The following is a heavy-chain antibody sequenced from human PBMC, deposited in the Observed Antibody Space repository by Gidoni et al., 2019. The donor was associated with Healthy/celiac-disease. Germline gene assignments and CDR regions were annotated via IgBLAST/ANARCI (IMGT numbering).Heavy chain of an antibody. CDR1: GYTFTGYY. Sequence: QVQLVQSGAEVKKPGASVKVSCKASGYTFTGYYMHWVRQAPGQGLEWMGRINRNSGGTNYAQKFQGRVTMTRDTSISTAYMELSRLRSDDTAVYYCARDGPVWSGWARSYYFDYWGQGTLVTVSS. D-gene: IGHD3-3*01. V-gene: IGHV1-2*06. J-gene: IGHJ4*02. CDR3: ARDGPVWSGWARSYYFDY. CDR2: INRNSGGT.